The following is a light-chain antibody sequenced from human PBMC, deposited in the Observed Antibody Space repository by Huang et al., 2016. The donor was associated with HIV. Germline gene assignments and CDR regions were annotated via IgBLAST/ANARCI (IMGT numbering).Light chain of an antibody. Sequence: DILMTQSPVTLSVPPGERATLSCRASQHLGSNLAWYQLKPGHPPRHLLYDASTRATGAPARCSGSGCKTDFNPTIDSLQSEDSALYFCQQYNKWPRTFGQGTKLEIK. CDR1: QHLGSN. CDR3: QQYNKWPRT. V-gene: IGKV3D-15*01. J-gene: IGKJ1*01. CDR2: DAS.